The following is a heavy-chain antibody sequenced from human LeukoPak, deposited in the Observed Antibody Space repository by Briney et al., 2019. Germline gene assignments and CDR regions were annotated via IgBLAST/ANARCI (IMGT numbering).Heavy chain of an antibody. J-gene: IGHJ4*02. Sequence: PGGSLRLSCAASGFTFSSYAMTWVRQAPGKGLEWVSTVSTSGGGTYYADSVKGRFTISRDNSKNTLYLQMNSLRAEDTAVYYCAKDNYYGSGSSGHFDYWGQGTLVTVSS. CDR3: AKDNYYGSGSSGHFDY. CDR1: GFTFSSYA. CDR2: VSTSGGGT. D-gene: IGHD3-10*01. V-gene: IGHV3-23*01.